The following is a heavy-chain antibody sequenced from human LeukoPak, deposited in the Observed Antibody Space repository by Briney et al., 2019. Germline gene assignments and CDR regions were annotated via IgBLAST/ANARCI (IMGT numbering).Heavy chain of an antibody. CDR3: ARLAAAGALGIDP. V-gene: IGHV3-11*06. J-gene: IGHJ5*02. D-gene: IGHD6-13*01. CDR2: ISNSSRYT. CDR1: GFIFSDNY. Sequence: PGGSLRLSCTASGFIFSDNYMSWIRRAPGKGLEWVSYISNSSRYTNYADSVKGRFTISRDNAKNSLFLQMNSLRVEDTAVYYCARLAAAGALGIDPWGQGTLVTVSS.